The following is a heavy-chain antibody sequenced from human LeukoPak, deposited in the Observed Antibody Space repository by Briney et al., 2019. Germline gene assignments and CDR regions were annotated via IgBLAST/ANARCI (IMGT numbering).Heavy chain of an antibody. CDR2: ISWNSGSI. CDR1: GFTFDDYA. CDR3: AICSSTSFYYYYGMDV. Sequence: GGPLRLSCAASGFTFDDYAMHWVRQAPGKGLEWVSGISWNSGSIGYADSVKGRFTISRDNAKNSLYLQMNSLRAEDTALYYCAICSSTSFYYYYGMDVWGQGTTVTVSS. D-gene: IGHD2-2*01. V-gene: IGHV3-9*01. J-gene: IGHJ6*02.